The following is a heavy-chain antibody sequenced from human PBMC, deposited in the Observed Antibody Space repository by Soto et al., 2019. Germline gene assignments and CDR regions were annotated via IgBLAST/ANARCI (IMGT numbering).Heavy chain of an antibody. D-gene: IGHD6-13*01. CDR3: ASTPPLQQLVRYYFDY. CDR1: GGTFSSYA. Sequence: QVQLVQSGAEVKKPGSSVKVSFKASGGTFSSYAISWVRQAPGQGLEWMGGIIPVFGTANYAQKFQGRVTITADESTSTAYMELSSLRSEDKAVYYCASTPPLQQLVRYYFDYWGQGTLVTVSS. CDR2: IIPVFGTA. V-gene: IGHV1-69*01. J-gene: IGHJ4*02.